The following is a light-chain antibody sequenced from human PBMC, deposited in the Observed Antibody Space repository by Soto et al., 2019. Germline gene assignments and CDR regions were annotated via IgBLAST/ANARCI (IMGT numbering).Light chain of an antibody. CDR1: GSNIGKNT. Sequence: QSVLTQPPSASGTPGQRVTISCSGSGSNIGKNTVNWYQQLPGSAPKLLIYTNNQRPSGVPDRFSGSRSGTSASLAISGLQSEDEGDYYCSAWDDRLNGPLFGGGTKVTVL. CDR3: SAWDDRLNGPL. CDR2: TNN. V-gene: IGLV1-44*01. J-gene: IGLJ2*01.